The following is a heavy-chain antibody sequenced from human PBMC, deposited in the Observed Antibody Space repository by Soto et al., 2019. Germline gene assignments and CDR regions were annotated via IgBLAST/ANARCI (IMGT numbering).Heavy chain of an antibody. Sequence: ASVKVSCKASGYTFTSYDINWVRQATGQGLEWMGWMNHNSGNTGYAQKFQGRVTMTRNTSISTAYMELSSLRSEDTAVYYCARNYSSSSYDAFDIWGQGTMVTVSS. CDR2: MNHNSGNT. D-gene: IGHD6-13*01. CDR3: ARNYSSSSYDAFDI. V-gene: IGHV1-8*01. CDR1: GYTFTSYD. J-gene: IGHJ3*02.